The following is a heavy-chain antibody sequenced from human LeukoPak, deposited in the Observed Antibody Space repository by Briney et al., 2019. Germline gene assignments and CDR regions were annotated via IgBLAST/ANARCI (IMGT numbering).Heavy chain of an antibody. V-gene: IGHV4-59*01. D-gene: IGHD6-13*01. Sequence: SETLSLTCTASGGSISSYYWSWNRQPPGKGLEWIGYIYYSGSTNYNPSLKSRVTISVDTSKNQFSLKLSSVTAADTAVYYCARERSAAAGLDYWGQGTLVTVSS. J-gene: IGHJ4*02. CDR3: ARERSAAAGLDY. CDR2: IYYSGST. CDR1: GGSISSYY.